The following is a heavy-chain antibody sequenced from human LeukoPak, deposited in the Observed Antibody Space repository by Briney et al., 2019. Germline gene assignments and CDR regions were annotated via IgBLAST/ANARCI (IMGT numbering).Heavy chain of an antibody. D-gene: IGHD3-22*01. Sequence: TGGSLRLSCAASGFTFDDYAMHWVRQAPGKGLEWVSGISWNSGSIGYADSVKGRFTISRDNAKNSLYLQMNSLRAEDTALYYCAKDSGYYYDSSGYYYESRLDYWGQGTLVTVSS. J-gene: IGHJ4*02. CDR2: ISWNSGSI. CDR3: AKDSGYYYDSSGYYYESRLDY. CDR1: GFTFDDYA. V-gene: IGHV3-9*01.